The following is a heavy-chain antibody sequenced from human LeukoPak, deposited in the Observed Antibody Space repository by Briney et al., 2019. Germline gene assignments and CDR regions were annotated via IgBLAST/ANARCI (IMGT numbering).Heavy chain of an antibody. CDR3: ARDSLLRGYDFWSGYYTLMFDY. J-gene: IGHJ4*02. Sequence: ASVKVSCKASGYTFTGYYMHWVRQAPGQGLEWMGRINPNSGGTNYAQKLQGRVTMTTDTSTSTAYMELRSLRSDDTAVYYCARDSLLRGYDFWSGYYTLMFDYWGQGTLVTVSS. V-gene: IGHV1-2*06. CDR2: INPNSGGT. D-gene: IGHD3-3*01. CDR1: GYTFTGYY.